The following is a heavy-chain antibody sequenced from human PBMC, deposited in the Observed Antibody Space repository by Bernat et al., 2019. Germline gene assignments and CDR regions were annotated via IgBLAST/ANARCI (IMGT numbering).Heavy chain of an antibody. CDR3: ARVASYDYIWGSYRYTQDY. Sequence: QVQLVQSGAEVKKPRASVKVSCKASGYTFTSYGISWVRQAPGQGLEWMGWISAYNGNTNYAQKLQGRVTMTTDTSTSTAYMELRSLRSDDTAVYYCARVASYDYIWGSYRYTQDYWGQGTLVTVSS. V-gene: IGHV1-18*01. J-gene: IGHJ4*02. CDR2: ISAYNGNT. D-gene: IGHD3-16*02. CDR1: GYTFTSYG.